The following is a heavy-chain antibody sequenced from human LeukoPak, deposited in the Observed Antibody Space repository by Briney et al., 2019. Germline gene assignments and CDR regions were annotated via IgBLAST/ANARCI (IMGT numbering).Heavy chain of an antibody. Sequence: GGSLRLSCAASGFTFSSYGMHWVRQAPGKGLEWVSYISSSGSTIYYADSVKGRFTISRDNAKNSLYLQMNSLRAEDTAVYYCARVFRSSGWRHFDYWGQGTLVTVSS. CDR3: ARVFRSSGWRHFDY. D-gene: IGHD6-19*01. V-gene: IGHV3-48*04. CDR1: GFTFSSYG. CDR2: ISSSGSTI. J-gene: IGHJ4*02.